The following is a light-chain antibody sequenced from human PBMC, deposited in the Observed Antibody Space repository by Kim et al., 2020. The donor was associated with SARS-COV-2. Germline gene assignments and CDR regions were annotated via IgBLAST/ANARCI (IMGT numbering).Light chain of an antibody. CDR3: NSRDSNDKVV. CDR2: GKN. Sequence: AMGERVRITWQGDSLRSYYATWYQQKQGQAPIGVIYGKNNRPSGIPDRFSGSSSGNTASLTNTGTQAGDEADYYCNSRDSNDKVVFGGGTQLTVL. CDR1: SLRSYY. J-gene: IGLJ2*01. V-gene: IGLV3-19*01.